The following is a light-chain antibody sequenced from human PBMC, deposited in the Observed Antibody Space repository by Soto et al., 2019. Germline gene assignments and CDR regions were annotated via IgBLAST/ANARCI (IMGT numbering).Light chain of an antibody. CDR3: QAWGTAFYV. CDR1: SGHSSYA. CDR2: LNNDGTH. V-gene: IGLV4-69*01. J-gene: IGLJ1*01. Sequence: QLVLTQSPSASASLGASVKLTCTLSSGHSSYAIAWHQQQPEKGPRYLMELNNDGTHSKGDGIPDRFSGSSSGAERYLIISSLQSEDEGDYYCQAWGTAFYVFGTGTKLTVL.